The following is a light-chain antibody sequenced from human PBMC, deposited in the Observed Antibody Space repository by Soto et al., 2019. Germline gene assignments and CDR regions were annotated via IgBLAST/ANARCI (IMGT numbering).Light chain of an antibody. J-gene: IGLJ1*01. CDR1: SSNIGAGYD. V-gene: IGLV1-40*01. CDR3: QSYDSSLSEV. CDR2: GNS. Sequence: QAVVTQPPSVSGAPGQRVTISCTGSSSNIGAGYDVHWYQQLPGTAPKLLIYGNSNRPSGVPDRFSGSKSGTSASLAITGLQAEYEADYYGQSYDSSLSEVFGTGTQLTVL.